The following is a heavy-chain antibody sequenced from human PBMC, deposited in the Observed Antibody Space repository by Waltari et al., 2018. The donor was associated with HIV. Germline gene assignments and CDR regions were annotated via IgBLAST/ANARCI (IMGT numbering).Heavy chain of an antibody. Sequence: EVQLLESGGGLVQPGGSLRLSCAASGFTFSSHAMSWVRQAPGKGLEWGSAISGSGGSTYYADSGKGRFTISRDNSKNTLYLQMNSLRAEDTAVYYCAKDRPPGGGKSYFDYWGQGTLVTVSS. J-gene: IGHJ4*02. CDR3: AKDRPPGGGKSYFDY. CDR2: ISGSGGST. CDR1: GFTFSSHA. D-gene: IGHD2-15*01. V-gene: IGHV3-23*01.